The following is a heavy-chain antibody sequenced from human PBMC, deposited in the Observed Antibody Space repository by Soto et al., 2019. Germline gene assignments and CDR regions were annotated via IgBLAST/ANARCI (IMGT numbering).Heavy chain of an antibody. CDR1: GYTFSSYA. D-gene: IGHD6-6*01. CDR2: INAVNGNS. J-gene: IGHJ4*02. V-gene: IGHV1-3*01. Sequence: QVQLVQSGAEVKKPGASVKVSCKASGYTFSSYAIHWVRQAPGQGLERMGWINAVNGNSEYSQKFQGRVTITRDSSASTVYLKLSSLRLEDTGVFFCARFYGSSASWGQGSLLTVSS. CDR3: ARFYGSSAS.